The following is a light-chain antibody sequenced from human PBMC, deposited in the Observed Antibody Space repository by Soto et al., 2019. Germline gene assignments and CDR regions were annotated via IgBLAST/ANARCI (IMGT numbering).Light chain of an antibody. V-gene: IGLV2-8*01. J-gene: IGLJ2*01. CDR2: EVN. Sequence: QSVLTQPPSASGSPGQSVTISCTGASSDVGGYDSVSWYQQHPGKAPKLMIYEVNKRPSGVPDRFSGSKSGNTASLTVSGLQADDEADYYCSSYAGGYNVFFGGGTKLTVL. CDR1: SSDVGGYDS. CDR3: SSYAGGYNVF.